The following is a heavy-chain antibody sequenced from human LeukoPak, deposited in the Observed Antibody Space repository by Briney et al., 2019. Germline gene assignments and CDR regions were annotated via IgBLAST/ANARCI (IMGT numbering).Heavy chain of an antibody. CDR1: GGSISSSSYY. D-gene: IGHD4-17*01. CDR2: IYYSGST. Sequence: SETLSLTCTVSGGSISSSSYYWGWIRQPPGKGLEWIGSIYYSGSTYYNPSLKSRVTISVDTSKNQFSPKLSSVTAADTAVYYCAREGVTTVTLDYWGQGTLVTVSS. V-gene: IGHV4-39*07. CDR3: AREGVTTVTLDY. J-gene: IGHJ4*02.